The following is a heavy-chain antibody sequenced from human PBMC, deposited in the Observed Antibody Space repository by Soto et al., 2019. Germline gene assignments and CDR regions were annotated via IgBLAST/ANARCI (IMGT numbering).Heavy chain of an antibody. D-gene: IGHD3-22*01. V-gene: IGHV4-30-4*01. J-gene: IGHJ4*02. Sequence: SETLSLTCTVSGGSISSGDYYWSWIRQPPGKGLEWIGYIYYSGSTYYNPSLKSRVTISVDTSKNQFSLKLSAEDMAVYCCARGGREITTHFDFWGQGTLVTVSS. CDR3: ARGGREITTHFDF. CDR2: IYYSGST. CDR1: GGSISSGDYY.